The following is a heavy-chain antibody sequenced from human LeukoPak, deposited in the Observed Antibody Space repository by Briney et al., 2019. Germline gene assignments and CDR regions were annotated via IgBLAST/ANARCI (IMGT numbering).Heavy chain of an antibody. V-gene: IGHV3-7*01. CDR3: ARDFSWRQFDY. CDR1: GYTAGFTFSTSY. CDR2: IGPDGSGP. Sequence: GGSLRLSCETSGYTAGFTFSTSYMTWVRQAPGMGLEWVAEIGPDGSGPVYVDSVKGRFTISRDNAKNSLYLQMNSLRVEETAVYYCARDFSWRQFDYWGLGTLVTVSS. J-gene: IGHJ4*02.